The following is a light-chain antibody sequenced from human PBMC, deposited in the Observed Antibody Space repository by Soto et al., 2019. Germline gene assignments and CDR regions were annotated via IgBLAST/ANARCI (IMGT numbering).Light chain of an antibody. CDR1: RADIGAYKF. V-gene: IGLV2-14*03. CDR2: DVS. J-gene: IGLJ1*01. Sequence: QSALSQPASVSGSPGQSVTSSCTGTRADIGAYKFVSWYQQHPGKAPKLMIYDVSGRPSGVSHRFSGSKSGNTASLTISGLQPEDEADYYCCSYTKRSTRVFGSGTKLTVL. CDR3: CSYTKRSTRV.